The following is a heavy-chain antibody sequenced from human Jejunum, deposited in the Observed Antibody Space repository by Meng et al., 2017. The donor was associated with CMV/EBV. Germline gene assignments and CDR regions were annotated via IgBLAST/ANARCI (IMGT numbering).Heavy chain of an antibody. CDR1: GGSISSTSYY. V-gene: IGHV4-39*07. Sequence: VSGGSISSTSYYWGWVRQPPGKGLEWIGTIYYRGDTYYSPSLESRLSISVDTSKNHFSLRLRSVTAADTAVYYCARVTVVSQRFDYWGQGTLVTVSS. D-gene: IGHD6-25*01. CDR2: IYYRGDT. CDR3: ARVTVVSQRFDY. J-gene: IGHJ4*02.